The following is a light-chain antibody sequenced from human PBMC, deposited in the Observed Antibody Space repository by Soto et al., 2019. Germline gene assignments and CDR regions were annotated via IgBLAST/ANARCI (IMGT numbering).Light chain of an antibody. V-gene: IGLV2-11*01. Sequence: QSALTQPRSVSGSPGQSVTISCTGTSSDVGAYNYVSWYQHLPGKAPKFIIYDVSKRPSGVPDRFSGSKSGNTASLTISGIQAEDEAEYYCCSYAGSDSYVIFGGGTKLTV. CDR1: SSDVGAYNY. CDR3: CSYAGSDSYVI. CDR2: DVS. J-gene: IGLJ2*01.